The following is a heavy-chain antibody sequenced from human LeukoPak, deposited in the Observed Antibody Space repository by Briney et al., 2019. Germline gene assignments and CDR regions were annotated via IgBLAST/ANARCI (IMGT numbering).Heavy chain of an antibody. V-gene: IGHV3-9*01. CDR2: ISWNSGST. CDR1: GFTFDDYA. D-gene: IGHD6-13*01. Sequence: GRSLRLSCAASGFTFDDYAIHWVRQAPGKGLEWVSSISWNSGSTDYADSVKGRFTISRDNAKNSLYLQMNSLRAEDTALYYCAKDMLSIRYPQIGLDYWGQGTLVTVSS. CDR3: AKDMLSIRYPQIGLDY. J-gene: IGHJ4*02.